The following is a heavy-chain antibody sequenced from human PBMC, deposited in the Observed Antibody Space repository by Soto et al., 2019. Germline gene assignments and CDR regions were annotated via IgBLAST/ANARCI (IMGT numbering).Heavy chain of an antibody. CDR1: GFSLSTRGEG. CDR3: AHTHNGYYEDFDY. D-gene: IGHD3-22*01. CDR2: IYWDDVE. Sequence: QITLKESGPTLVRPTQTLTLTCTFSGFSLSTRGEGVGWIRQPPGKALEWLAVIYWDDVERYSPSLKSRLTITKDNSKNQVVLTITNMDPVDTATYYCAHTHNGYYEDFDYWGQGSLVTVSS. V-gene: IGHV2-5*02. J-gene: IGHJ4*02.